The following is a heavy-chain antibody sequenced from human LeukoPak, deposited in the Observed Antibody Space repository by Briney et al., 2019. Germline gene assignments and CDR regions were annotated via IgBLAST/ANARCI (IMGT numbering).Heavy chain of an antibody. CDR3: ARHKMGTTSLYYFDY. V-gene: IGHV4-39*01. CDR2: VYYSGTT. J-gene: IGHJ4*02. Sequence: PSETLSLTCTVSGGSMSRSSYYWAWIRQPPGKRLEWIGTVYYSGTTYYNPSLASRVTISVDTSKNQFSLKLTSVTAADTALYYCARHKMGTTSLYYFDYWGQGTLVTVSS. D-gene: IGHD1-26*01. CDR1: GGSMSRSSYY.